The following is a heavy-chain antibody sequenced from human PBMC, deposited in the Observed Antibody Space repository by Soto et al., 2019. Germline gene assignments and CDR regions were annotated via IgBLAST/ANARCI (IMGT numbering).Heavy chain of an antibody. CDR3: AAGPGNSNLDY. Sequence: QVQLQESGPGLVKPSQTLSLTCTVSGGSVSNGDYYCTWIRQPPGKGLEWIGYIYYSGTTYYNPSLKSRVNISLDRSKNQFSLNLNSVTAADTAVYYWAAGPGNSNLDYWGQGSLVIVSS. V-gene: IGHV4-30-4*01. D-gene: IGHD4-4*01. CDR1: GGSVSNGDYY. J-gene: IGHJ4*02. CDR2: IYYSGTT.